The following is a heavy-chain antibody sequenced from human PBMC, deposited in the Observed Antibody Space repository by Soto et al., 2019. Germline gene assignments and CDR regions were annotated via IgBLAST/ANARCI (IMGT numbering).Heavy chain of an antibody. J-gene: IGHJ4*02. CDR3: AKEAYYYGSGSQYYFDY. V-gene: IGHV3-23*01. CDR2: IRGSGGST. CDR1: GFTFSSYA. D-gene: IGHD3-10*01. Sequence: GGSLRLSCAASGFTFSSYAMSWVRQAPGKGLEWVSAIRGSGGSTYYADSVKGRFTISRDNSKNTLYLQMNSLRAEDTAVYYCAKEAYYYGSGSQYYFDYWGQGTLVTVSS.